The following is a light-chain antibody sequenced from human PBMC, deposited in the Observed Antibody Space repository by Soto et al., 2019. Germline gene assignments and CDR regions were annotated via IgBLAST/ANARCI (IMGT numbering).Light chain of an antibody. CDR2: GAS. CDR1: QSVSSNH. Sequence: EIVLTQSPGSLSLSPRERATLSCRASQSVSSNHLAWYQQKPGQAPRLIICGASRRATGIPDRFSGSGSGTEFTLTISRLEPEDFAVYYCQQYGSSTYTFGQGTKVDIK. V-gene: IGKV3-20*01. J-gene: IGKJ2*01. CDR3: QQYGSSTYT.